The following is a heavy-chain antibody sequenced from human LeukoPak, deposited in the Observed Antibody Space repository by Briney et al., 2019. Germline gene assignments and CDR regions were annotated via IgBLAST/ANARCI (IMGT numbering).Heavy chain of an antibody. CDR2: SSPSGGST. CDR3: ANPRGSGDWDFDL. J-gene: IGHJ2*01. V-gene: IGHV3-23*01. Sequence: PGGSLRLSCAASGFTFSSHGMNWGLQAPGKGLESVSGSSPSGGSTYYTDSMKGRFTIYRDTSKNTVSLQMNSLRGDDTAVYYCANPRGSGDWDFDLWGRGTQVTVSS. CDR1: GFTFSSHG. D-gene: IGHD3-16*01.